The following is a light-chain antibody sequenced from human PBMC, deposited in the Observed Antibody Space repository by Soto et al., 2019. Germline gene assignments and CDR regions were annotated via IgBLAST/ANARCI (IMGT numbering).Light chain of an antibody. Sequence: EIVLTQSPGTLSLSPGERATLSCRASQSVSSSYLAWYQQKPGQAPRLLIYGASSRATGIPDRFSGSGSGTDFTLKISRLEPEDFAVYYCHQYGSSPFTFGPGTTVNIK. J-gene: IGKJ3*01. CDR3: HQYGSSPFT. CDR1: QSVSSSY. CDR2: GAS. V-gene: IGKV3-20*01.